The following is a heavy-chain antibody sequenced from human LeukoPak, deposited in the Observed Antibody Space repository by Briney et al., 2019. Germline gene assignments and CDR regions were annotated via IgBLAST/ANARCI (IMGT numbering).Heavy chain of an antibody. Sequence: GGSLRLSCAASGFTFSSYAMSWVRQAPGKGLEWVSAISGSGGSTYYADSVKGRFTISRDNSKNTLYLQMNSLRAEDTAVCYCAKDHSGTLQGWFDYWGQGTLVTVSS. CDR1: GFTFSSYA. J-gene: IGHJ4*02. D-gene: IGHD1-26*01. CDR3: AKDHSGTLQGWFDY. V-gene: IGHV3-23*01. CDR2: ISGSGGST.